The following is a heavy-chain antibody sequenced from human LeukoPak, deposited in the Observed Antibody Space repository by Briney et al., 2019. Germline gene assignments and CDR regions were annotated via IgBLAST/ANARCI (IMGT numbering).Heavy chain of an antibody. CDR1: GYSFNSQG. Sequence: ASVKVSCKASGYSFNSQGMNWVRQAPGQGLEWMGWINTDSGNPTYAQGFSGRFVFSLDSSVSTAYLQISNLMPEDTAKYYCAREILRFDIWGQGTMVTVSS. CDR3: AREILRFDI. CDR2: INTDSGNP. J-gene: IGHJ3*02. V-gene: IGHV7-4-1*02.